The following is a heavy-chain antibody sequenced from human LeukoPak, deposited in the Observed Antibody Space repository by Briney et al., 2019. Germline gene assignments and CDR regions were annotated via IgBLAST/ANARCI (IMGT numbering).Heavy chain of an antibody. CDR3: ARDISISWFYS. J-gene: IGHJ5*01. D-gene: IGHD3-3*02. Sequence: SETLSLTCTVPGASISSDSNYWAWVRQPPGKGLQWIGSIYHTGSTFYNPSLMSRVSISIDSSKNQFSLKLSSVTVADTALYYCARDISISWFYSWGQGTLVSVSS. CDR2: IYHTGST. CDR1: GASISSDSNY. V-gene: IGHV4-39*07.